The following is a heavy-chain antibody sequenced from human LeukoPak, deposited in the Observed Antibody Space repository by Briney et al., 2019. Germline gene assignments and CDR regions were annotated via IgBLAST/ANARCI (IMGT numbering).Heavy chain of an antibody. V-gene: IGHV3-53*01. CDR3: ARDLVLMAMDV. CDR1: GFTVSSNY. J-gene: IGHJ6*03. Sequence: GGSLRLSCAASGFTVSSNYMTWVRQAPGKGLEWAAVIYTGGSTYYADSVKGRFTISRDNAKNSLYLQMNSLRAEDTAVYYCARDLVLMAMDVWGKGTTVTVSS. D-gene: IGHD2-8*01. CDR2: IYTGGST.